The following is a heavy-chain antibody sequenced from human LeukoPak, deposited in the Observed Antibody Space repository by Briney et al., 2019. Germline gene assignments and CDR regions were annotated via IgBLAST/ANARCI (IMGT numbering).Heavy chain of an antibody. Sequence: PGGSLRLSCAASGFTFSDYYMSWIRQAPGKGLEWVSYISSSGSTTYYADSVKGRFTISRDNAKNSLYLQMNSLRAEDTAVYYCARDSKAVAGTFDYWGQGTLVTVSS. CDR3: ARDSKAVAGTFDY. CDR2: ISSSGSTT. CDR1: GFTFSDYY. D-gene: IGHD6-19*01. V-gene: IGHV3-11*04. J-gene: IGHJ4*02.